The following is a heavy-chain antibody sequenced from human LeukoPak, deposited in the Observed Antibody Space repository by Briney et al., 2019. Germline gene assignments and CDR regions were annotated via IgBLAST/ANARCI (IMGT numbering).Heavy chain of an antibody. Sequence: SETLSLTCAVSGASISGSGYYLGWIRQPPGKGLEWIGNIYYTGSTYYNASLQSRVTISIDMSKNQFSLKLSSVTAADTAVYYCARDLLDDSSGYPYYFDYWGQGTLVTVSS. CDR3: ARDLLDDSSGYPYYFDY. V-gene: IGHV4-39*07. CDR2: IYYTGST. D-gene: IGHD3-22*01. J-gene: IGHJ4*02. CDR1: GASISGSGYY.